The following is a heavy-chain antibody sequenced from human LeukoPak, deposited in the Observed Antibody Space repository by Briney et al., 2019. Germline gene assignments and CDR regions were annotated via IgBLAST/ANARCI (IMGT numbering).Heavy chain of an antibody. CDR3: EGRATGLPEY. CDR1: GFTFSRYW. V-gene: IGHV3-74*01. Sequence: PGGSLRLSCAASGFTFSRYWMHWVRQAPGKGLVWVSRIDSDGTNRDYADSVKGRFTISRDNAKNTVYLQMNSLRDEDTAVDYCEGRATGLPEYWGQGSLVTVSS. J-gene: IGHJ4*02. CDR2: IDSDGTNR. D-gene: IGHD3-9*01.